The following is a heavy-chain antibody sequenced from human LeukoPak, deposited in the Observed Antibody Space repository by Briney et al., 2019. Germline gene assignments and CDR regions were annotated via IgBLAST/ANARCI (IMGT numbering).Heavy chain of an antibody. CDR1: GGSISSGSYC. CDR3: ARSGYSYGADAVDI. Sequence: SQTLSLTCTVSGGSISSGSYCWSWIRQPAGKGLEWIGHIHISGNTNYNPSLKSRVTISVDTSKKQFSLKLSSVTAADTAVYYCARSGYSYGADAVDIWGQGTMVTVSS. V-gene: IGHV4-61*09. D-gene: IGHD5-18*01. CDR2: IHISGNT. J-gene: IGHJ3*02.